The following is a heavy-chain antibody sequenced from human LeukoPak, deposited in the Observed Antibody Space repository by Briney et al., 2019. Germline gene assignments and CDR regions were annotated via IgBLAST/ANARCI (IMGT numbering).Heavy chain of an antibody. D-gene: IGHD5-24*01. V-gene: IGHV3-30*02. J-gene: IGHJ6*03. Sequence: PGGSLRLSCAASGFTFSSYGMRWVRQAPGKGLEWVAFIRYDGSNKYYADSVKGRFTISRDNSKNTLYLQMNSLRAEDTAVYYCAKDRDGYNYYYYYYMDVWGKGTTVTVSS. CDR3: AKDRDGYNYYYYYYMDV. CDR2: IRYDGSNK. CDR1: GFTFSSYG.